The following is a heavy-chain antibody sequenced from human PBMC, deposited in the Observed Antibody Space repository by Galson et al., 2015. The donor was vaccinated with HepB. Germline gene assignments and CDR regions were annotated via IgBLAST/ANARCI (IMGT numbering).Heavy chain of an antibody. CDR1: GGSISSSSHY. Sequence: SETLSLTCTVSGGSISSSSHYWGWIRQPPGKGLEWIGSIYYSGSTYYNPSLKSRVTISVDTSKNQFSLKLSSVTAADTAVYYCARLDCSTTRCSRGMDVWGQGTTVTVSS. CDR2: IYYSGST. J-gene: IGHJ6*02. CDR3: ARLDCSTTRCSRGMDV. D-gene: IGHD2-2*01. V-gene: IGHV4-39*01.